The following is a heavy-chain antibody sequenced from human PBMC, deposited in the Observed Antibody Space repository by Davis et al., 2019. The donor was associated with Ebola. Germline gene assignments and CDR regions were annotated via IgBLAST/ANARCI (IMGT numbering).Heavy chain of an antibody. D-gene: IGHD3-10*01. Sequence: GESLKISCAASGFTVSSNYMSWVRQAPGKGLEWVANIKQDGSEKYYVDSVKGRFTISRDNAKNSLYLQMNSLRAEDTAVYYCARDSVDYWGQGTLVTVSS. CDR3: ARDSVDY. V-gene: IGHV3-7*01. CDR2: IKQDGSEK. CDR1: GFTVSSNY. J-gene: IGHJ4*02.